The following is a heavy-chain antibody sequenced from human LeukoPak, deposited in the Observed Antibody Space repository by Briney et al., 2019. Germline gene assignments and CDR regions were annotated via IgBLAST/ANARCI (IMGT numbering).Heavy chain of an antibody. CDR1: GFTVSSNH. CDR3: ARGQISGTGSYFFDH. D-gene: IGHD3-10*01. CDR2: IYNDGRT. J-gene: IGHJ4*02. Sequence: GGSLRLSCAASGFTVSSNHMSWVRQTPGQGRLEWVSVIYNDGRTFYTGSVTGRFTISRDNSKNTLYLQMNSLRAEDTAVYYCARGQISGTGSYFFDHWGQGTLVTVSS. V-gene: IGHV3-66*01.